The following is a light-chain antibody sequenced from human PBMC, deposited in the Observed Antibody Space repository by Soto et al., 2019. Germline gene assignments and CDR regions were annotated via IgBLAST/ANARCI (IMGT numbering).Light chain of an antibody. CDR2: GES. V-gene: IGKV3-15*01. J-gene: IGKJ2*01. Sequence: EIVMTQSPANLSVSPGERATLSCRASQSVSSNLAWYQQKPGQGPRLLIYGESTRATGIPAMFSGSWSGTEFTLTISSLQSEYFAVYYCQQYNKWPSYTFGQGTKVEIK. CDR3: QQYNKWPSYT. CDR1: QSVSSN.